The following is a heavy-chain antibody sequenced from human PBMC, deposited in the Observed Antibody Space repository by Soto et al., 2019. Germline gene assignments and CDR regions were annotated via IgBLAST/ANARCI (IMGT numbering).Heavy chain of an antibody. D-gene: IGHD2-21*01. J-gene: IGHJ6*03. V-gene: IGHV4-39*01. Sequence: SETLSLTCTVSGGSISSSSYYWGWIRQPPGKGLEWIGSIYYSGSTYYNPSLKSRATISVDTSKNQFSLKLSSVTAADTAVYYCARQMHTGYYYYYYMDVWGKGTTVTVSS. CDR3: ARQMHTGYYYYYYMDV. CDR2: IYYSGST. CDR1: GGSISSSSYY.